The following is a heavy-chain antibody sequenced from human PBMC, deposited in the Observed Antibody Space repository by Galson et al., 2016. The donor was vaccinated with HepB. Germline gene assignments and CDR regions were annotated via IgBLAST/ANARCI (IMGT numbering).Heavy chain of an antibody. CDR3: ATPGSYSGSVKSYGLDV. Sequence: SLRLSCAASGFTFSTYDMNWVRQAPGKGLEWVSSIRSSSSIKYYTNSVKGRFTISRDNAKNPLFLQMNSRGDEDAAVYYCATPGSYSGSVKSYGLDVWGQGTTVTVSS. CDR2: IRSSSSIK. V-gene: IGHV3-48*02. CDR1: GFTFSTYD. J-gene: IGHJ6*02. D-gene: IGHD1-26*01.